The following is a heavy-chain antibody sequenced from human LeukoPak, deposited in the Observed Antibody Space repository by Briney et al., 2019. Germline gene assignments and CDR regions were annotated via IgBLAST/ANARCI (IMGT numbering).Heavy chain of an antibody. D-gene: IGHD6-19*01. CDR3: ARNGVIAVAGTDYYYYYMDV. CDR1: GFTFSSYS. V-gene: IGHV3-21*01. J-gene: IGHJ6*03. CDR2: ISSSSSYI. Sequence: GGSLRLSCAASGFTFSSYSMNWVRQAPGKGLEWVSSISSSSSYIYYADSVKGRFTISRDNAKNSLYLQMNSLRAEDTAVYYCARNGVIAVAGTDYYYYYMDVWGKGTTVTVSS.